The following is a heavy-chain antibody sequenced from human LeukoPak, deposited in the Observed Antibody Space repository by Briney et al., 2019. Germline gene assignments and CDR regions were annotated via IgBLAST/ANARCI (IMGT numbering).Heavy chain of an antibody. CDR2: ISGSGGST. CDR3: AKGGGSSIQLWAYFDY. CDR1: GFTFSSYA. Sequence: GGSLRLSCAASGFTFSSYAMSWVRQAPGKGLEWVSAISGSGGSTYYADSAKGRFTISRDNSKNTLYLQMNSLRAEDTAVYYCAKGGGSSIQLWAYFDYWGQGTLVTVSS. D-gene: IGHD5-18*01. J-gene: IGHJ4*02. V-gene: IGHV3-23*01.